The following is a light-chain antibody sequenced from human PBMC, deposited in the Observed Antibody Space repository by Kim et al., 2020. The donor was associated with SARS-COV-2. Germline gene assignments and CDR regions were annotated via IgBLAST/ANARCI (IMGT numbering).Light chain of an antibody. J-gene: IGKJ1*01. V-gene: IGKV3-20*01. CDR1: QSISSGY. CDR2: DTS. CDR3: QQYGSSPWT. Sequence: PGKRATRSCRASQSISSGYLAWYQQKPGQAPRLLIYDTSSRATGIPDRFSGSGSETDFTLTISRLEPEDFAVYHCQQYGSSPWTFGQGTKVDIK.